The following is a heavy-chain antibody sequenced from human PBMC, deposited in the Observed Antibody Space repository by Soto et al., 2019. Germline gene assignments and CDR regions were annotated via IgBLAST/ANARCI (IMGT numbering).Heavy chain of an antibody. V-gene: IGHV1-69*13. Sequence: SVKVSCKASGCTFSSYAISWVRRAPGQGLEWMGGIIPIFGTANYAQKFQGRVTITADESTSTAYMELSSLRSEDTAVYYCARDTNYGEYYYGMDVWGQGTTVTVSS. CDR2: IIPIFGTA. D-gene: IGHD4-17*01. J-gene: IGHJ6*02. CDR3: ARDTNYGEYYYGMDV. CDR1: GCTFSSYA.